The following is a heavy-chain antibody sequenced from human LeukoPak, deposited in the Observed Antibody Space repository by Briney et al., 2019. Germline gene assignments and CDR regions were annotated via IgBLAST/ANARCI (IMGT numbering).Heavy chain of an antibody. D-gene: IGHD6-13*01. J-gene: IGHJ6*02. Sequence: GESLKISCKGSANSFTNYWIGWVRQMPGKGLEWMGIIYPGDSDTRYSASFQGQVTTSADKSISTAYLQWSSLKASDTAMYYCARLRRGAAADVWGQGTTVTVSS. CDR2: IYPGDSDT. V-gene: IGHV5-51*01. CDR1: ANSFTNYW. CDR3: ARLRRGAAADV.